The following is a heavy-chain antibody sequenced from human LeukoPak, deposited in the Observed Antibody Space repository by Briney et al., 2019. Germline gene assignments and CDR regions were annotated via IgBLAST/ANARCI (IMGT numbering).Heavy chain of an antibody. D-gene: IGHD2-15*01. J-gene: IGHJ6*02. V-gene: IGHV1-18*01. Sequence: ASVKVSCKASGYTFTSYGISWGRQAPGQGLEWMGWSSAYNGNRNYAQNFQGRVTMTTDTSTSTAYMELRSLRSDDTAVYYCARVLNTHIVVVVADGGMDVWGQGTTVTVSS. CDR1: GYTFTSYG. CDR2: SSAYNGNR. CDR3: ARVLNTHIVVVVADGGMDV.